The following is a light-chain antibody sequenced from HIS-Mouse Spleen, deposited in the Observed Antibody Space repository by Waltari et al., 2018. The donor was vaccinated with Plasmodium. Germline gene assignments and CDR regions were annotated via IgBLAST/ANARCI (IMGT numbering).Light chain of an antibody. Sequence: SYELTPPPSVSVSPGQTASITCSGDKLGDKYACWYQQKTGQSPVLVIYQDSKRPSGIRGRFAGYSAGNTGTMTISGTQAMDEADYYCQAWDSSTVVFGGGTKLTVL. CDR2: QDS. J-gene: IGLJ2*01. CDR1: KLGDKY. V-gene: IGLV3-1*01. CDR3: QAWDSSTVV.